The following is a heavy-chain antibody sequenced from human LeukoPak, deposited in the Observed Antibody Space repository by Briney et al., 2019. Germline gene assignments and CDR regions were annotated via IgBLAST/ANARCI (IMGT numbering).Heavy chain of an antibody. V-gene: IGHV4-61*02. Sequence: SETLSLTCTVSGGSISSGSYYWSWIRQPAGKGLEWIGRIYTSGSTNYNPSLKSRVTISVDTSKNQFSLKLSSVTAADTAVYYCARRGLTWILDYWGQGTLVTVSS. CDR3: ARRGLTWILDY. CDR2: IYTSGST. CDR1: GGSISSGSYY. J-gene: IGHJ4*02. D-gene: IGHD5-18*01.